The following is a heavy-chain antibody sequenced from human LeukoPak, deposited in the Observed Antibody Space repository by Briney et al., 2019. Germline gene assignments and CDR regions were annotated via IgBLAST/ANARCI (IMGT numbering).Heavy chain of an antibody. J-gene: IGHJ2*01. D-gene: IGHD3-22*01. Sequence: PSETLSLTCTVSGGSISSNYWSWIRQPAGKGLEYIGRIYSSGNTNYNPSLKSRVTMSVDTSKNQFSLLLHSVTAADTAAYYCARVWLSSGSYWYFDFWGRGTLVIVSS. CDR2: IYSSGNT. CDR3: ARVWLSSGSYWYFDF. CDR1: GGSISSNY. V-gene: IGHV4-4*07.